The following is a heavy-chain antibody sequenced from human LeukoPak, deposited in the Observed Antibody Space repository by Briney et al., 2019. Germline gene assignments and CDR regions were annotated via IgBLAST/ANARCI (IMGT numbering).Heavy chain of an antibody. Sequence: SETLSLTCTVSGGSISSSSYYWGWIRQPPGKGLEWIGSIYYSGSTYYNPSLNSRVTISVDASKNQFSLKLSSVTAADTAVYYCARSLERQFYYYGMDVWGQGTTVTVSS. CDR3: ARSLERQFYYYGMDV. V-gene: IGHV4-39*01. CDR2: IYYSGST. D-gene: IGHD1-1*01. CDR1: GGSISSSSYY. J-gene: IGHJ6*02.